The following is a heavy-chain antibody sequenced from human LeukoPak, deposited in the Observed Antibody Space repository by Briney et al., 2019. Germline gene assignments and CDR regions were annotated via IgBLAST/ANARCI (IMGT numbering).Heavy chain of an antibody. V-gene: IGHV3-30*01. CDR3: ARVRRYSQYESSGYYADS. CDR2: ISYDGRTR. Sequence: GGSLRLSCAASGFTLNSYNMHWVRQAPGKGLQWVAAISYDGRTRYHADSVKGRFSISRDNSKDTVYLDMNSIRAEDTANYYCARVRRYSQYESSGYYADSWGQGTLVTVSS. CDR1: GFTLNSYN. D-gene: IGHD3-22*01. J-gene: IGHJ5*01.